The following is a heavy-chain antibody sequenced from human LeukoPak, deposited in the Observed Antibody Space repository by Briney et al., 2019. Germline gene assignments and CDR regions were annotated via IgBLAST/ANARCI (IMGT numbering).Heavy chain of an antibody. V-gene: IGHV1-69*04. Sequence: SVKVSCKASGGTFSSYAISWVRQAPGQGLEWMGRIIPILGIANYAQKFQGRVTITADKSTSTAYMELSSLRSEDTAVYYCARASRDGYNQNFDHWGQGTLVTVSS. D-gene: IGHD5-24*01. CDR3: ARASRDGYNQNFDH. CDR1: GGTFSSYA. J-gene: IGHJ4*02. CDR2: IIPILGIA.